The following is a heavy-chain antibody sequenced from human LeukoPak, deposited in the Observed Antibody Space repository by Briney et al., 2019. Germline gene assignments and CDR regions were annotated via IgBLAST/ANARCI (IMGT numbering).Heavy chain of an antibody. D-gene: IGHD3-10*01. CDR2: ISGSGGST. CDR3: AKDLGYSYGSGSATFDY. J-gene: IGHJ4*02. CDR1: GFTFSSYA. Sequence: GGSLRLSCAASGFTFSSYAMSWVRQAPGKGLEWVSAISGSGGSTYYADSVKGRFTISRDNSKNTLYLQMNSLRAEDTAVYYCAKDLGYSYGSGSATFDYWGRGTLVTVSS. V-gene: IGHV3-23*01.